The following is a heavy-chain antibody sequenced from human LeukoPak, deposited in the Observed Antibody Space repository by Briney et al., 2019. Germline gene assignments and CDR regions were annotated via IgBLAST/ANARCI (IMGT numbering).Heavy chain of an antibody. D-gene: IGHD5-12*01. CDR2: IKQDGREK. V-gene: IGHV3-7*01. J-gene: IGHJ4*02. Sequence: PGGSLRLSCAASGFTFSSFWMNWLRQAPGKGLEWVANIKQDGREKYYADSVKGRFTISRDNAKNSLFLQMYSLRAEDTAVYYCAREGDISVITYAYWGQGTLVTVSS. CDR1: GFTFSSFW. CDR3: AREGDISVITYAY.